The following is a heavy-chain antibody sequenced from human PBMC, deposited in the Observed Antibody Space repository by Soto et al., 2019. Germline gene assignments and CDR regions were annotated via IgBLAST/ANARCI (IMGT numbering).Heavy chain of an antibody. CDR1: GLTFTSYS. Sequence: VGSLRLSCAASGLTFTSYSMNWVRQAPGKGLEWVSFIHSSSSIIYYADSVKGRFTISRDNAKNSLYLQMNSLRDEDTAVYYCARDRGYTYGFDFWGQGALVTVSS. CDR3: ARDRGYTYGFDF. V-gene: IGHV3-48*02. CDR2: IHSSSSII. J-gene: IGHJ4*02. D-gene: IGHD5-18*01.